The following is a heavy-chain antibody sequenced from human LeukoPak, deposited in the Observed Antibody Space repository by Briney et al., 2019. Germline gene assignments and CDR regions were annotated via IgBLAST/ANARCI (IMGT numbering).Heavy chain of an antibody. Sequence: ASVKVSCKASGYTFTDYYIHWVRQAPGQGLEWMGWINPNSGGTNYAQKFQGRVTMTRDTSISTAYMELSRLRSDDTAVYYCAREGVTMVRGVKTLYLWGQGTLVTVSS. CDR1: GYTFTDYY. CDR3: AREGVTMVRGVKTLYL. V-gene: IGHV1-2*02. CDR2: INPNSGGT. J-gene: IGHJ5*02. D-gene: IGHD3-10*01.